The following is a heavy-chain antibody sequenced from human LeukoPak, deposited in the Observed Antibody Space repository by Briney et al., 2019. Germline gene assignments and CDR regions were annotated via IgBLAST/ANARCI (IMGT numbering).Heavy chain of an antibody. CDR2: IKQDGSEK. CDR1: GFTFSSYW. CDR3: AKDFLNPQPQVIPLYYYYYYMDV. Sequence: GGSLRLSCAASGFTFSSYWMSWVRQAPGKGLEWVANIKQDGSEKYYVDSVKGRFTISRDNSKNTLYLQMNSLRAEDTAVYYCAKDFLNPQPQVIPLYYYYYYMDVWGKGTTVTVSS. V-gene: IGHV3-7*01. D-gene: IGHD3-16*02. J-gene: IGHJ6*03.